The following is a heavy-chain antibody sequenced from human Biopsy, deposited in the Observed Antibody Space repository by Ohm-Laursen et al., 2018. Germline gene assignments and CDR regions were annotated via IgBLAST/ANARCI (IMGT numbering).Heavy chain of an antibody. CDR2: TNPGGNST. J-gene: IGHJ4*02. CDR3: VLASFDY. Sequence: SSVKVSCKASGYTFTTYYIHWVRQAPGQGLELMGITNPGGNSTAYTQNFQGRVTMTWDTSTTTVYMELSSLRSEDTAVYYCVLASFDYWGQGTLVTVPS. V-gene: IGHV1-46*01. CDR1: GYTFTTYY.